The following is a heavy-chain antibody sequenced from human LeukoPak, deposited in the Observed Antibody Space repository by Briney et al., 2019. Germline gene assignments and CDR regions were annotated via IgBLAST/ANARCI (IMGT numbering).Heavy chain of an antibody. J-gene: IGHJ3*02. CDR1: GGSISSYY. CDR3: ARAGIVVAYDAFDI. Sequence: SETLSLTCTVSGGSISSYYWSWIRQPPGKGLEWIGYIYYSGSTNYNPSLKSRVTISVDTSKNQFSLKLSSVTAADTAVYYCARAGIVVAYDAFDIWGQGTMVTVSS. D-gene: IGHD3-22*01. V-gene: IGHV4-59*08. CDR2: IYYSGST.